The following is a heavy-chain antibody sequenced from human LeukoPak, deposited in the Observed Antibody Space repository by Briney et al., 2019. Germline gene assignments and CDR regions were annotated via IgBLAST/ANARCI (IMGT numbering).Heavy chain of an antibody. J-gene: IGHJ3*02. D-gene: IGHD3-10*01. V-gene: IGHV3-74*01. CDR3: AKEFIGAFDI. CDR1: GFTFSSYW. CDR2: INTDGSST. Sequence: PGGSLRLSCAASGFTFSSYWMHWVRHAPGKGLVWVSHINTDGSSTSYADSVKGRFTISRDNPKNTLYLQMNSLRAEDTAVYYCAKEFIGAFDIWGQGTMVTVSS.